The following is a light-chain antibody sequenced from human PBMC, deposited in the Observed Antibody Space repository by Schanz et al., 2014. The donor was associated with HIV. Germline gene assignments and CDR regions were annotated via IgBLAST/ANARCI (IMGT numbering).Light chain of an antibody. J-gene: IGKJ4*01. Sequence: EVILTQSPGTLSLSPGERATLSCRASQSVTSGYLAWYQQRPGRASRLLIYGTSNRATGIPARFSGSGFETDFTLTISSLEPEDSAVYYCQQRDTWPLTFGGGTKVEIK. CDR3: QQRDTWPLT. CDR2: GTS. CDR1: QSVTSGY. V-gene: IGKV3-11*01.